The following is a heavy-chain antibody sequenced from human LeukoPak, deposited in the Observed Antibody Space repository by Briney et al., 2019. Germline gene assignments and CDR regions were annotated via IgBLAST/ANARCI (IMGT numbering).Heavy chain of an antibody. CDR2: ISAYNGNT. J-gene: IGHJ4*02. V-gene: IGHV1-18*03. D-gene: IGHD3-10*01. Sequence: GSAKDSRKPSRYTFTMGVGSCVRQAPGQGREWVGSISAYNGNTNYAQKLQGRVTMTTDTSTSTDYMELRSLRSDDMAVYYCAREVTSYGSGSYYWGQGTLVTVSS. CDR3: AREVTSYGSGSYY. CDR1: RYTFTMGV.